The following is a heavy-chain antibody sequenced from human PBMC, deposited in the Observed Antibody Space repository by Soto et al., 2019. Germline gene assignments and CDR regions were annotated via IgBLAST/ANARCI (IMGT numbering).Heavy chain of an antibody. D-gene: IGHD3-22*01. CDR3: ARDIQYYYDSSGPDFDY. Sequence: QVQLVQSGAEVKKPGASVKVSCKASGYTFTSYGISWVRQAPGQGLEWMGWISAYNGNTNYAQKLQGRVTMTTDTSTSTAYMELRSLRSDDTAVYYYARDIQYYYDSSGPDFDYWGQGTLVTVSS. V-gene: IGHV1-18*01. CDR1: GYTFTSYG. J-gene: IGHJ4*02. CDR2: ISAYNGNT.